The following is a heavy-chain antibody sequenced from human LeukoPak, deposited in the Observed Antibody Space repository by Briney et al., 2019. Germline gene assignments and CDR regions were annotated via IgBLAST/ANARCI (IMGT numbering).Heavy chain of an antibody. Sequence: PSETLSLTCTVSGGSISSSSYYWGWIRQPPGKGLEWIGSIYHSGSTYYNPSLESRVTISVDTSKNQFSLKLNSVTAADTAVYYCARENSGTYYGDSWGQGTLVTVSS. CDR2: IYHSGST. V-gene: IGHV4-39*07. CDR1: GGSISSSSYY. J-gene: IGHJ4*02. CDR3: ARENSGTYYGDS. D-gene: IGHD1-26*01.